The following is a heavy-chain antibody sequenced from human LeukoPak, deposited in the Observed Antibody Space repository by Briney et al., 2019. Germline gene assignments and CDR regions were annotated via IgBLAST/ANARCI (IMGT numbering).Heavy chain of an antibody. CDR3: ARARGLLEWFWRQYHFDY. CDR1: GYTFTSYD. D-gene: IGHD3-3*01. Sequence: GASVKVSCKASGYTFTSYDINWVRQATGQGLEWMGWMNPNSGNTGYAQKFQGRVTMTRNTSISTAYMELSSLRSEDTAVYYCARARGLLEWFWRQYHFDYWGQGTLVTVSS. CDR2: MNPNSGNT. J-gene: IGHJ4*02. V-gene: IGHV1-8*01.